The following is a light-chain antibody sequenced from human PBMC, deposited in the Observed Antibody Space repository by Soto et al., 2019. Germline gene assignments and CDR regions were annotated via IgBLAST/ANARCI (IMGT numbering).Light chain of an antibody. J-gene: IGKJ1*01. CDR2: EAS. V-gene: IGKV1-5*03. CDR3: QQYNNFWT. CDR1: QSVNIW. Sequence: DIQMTQFPSALSASVGDRVTITCRASQSVNIWLAWYQQKPGKAPKLLISEASTVETGVPARFSGSGPGTQFTLTISSLQPDDLATYYCQQYNNFWTFGQGTKVQIK.